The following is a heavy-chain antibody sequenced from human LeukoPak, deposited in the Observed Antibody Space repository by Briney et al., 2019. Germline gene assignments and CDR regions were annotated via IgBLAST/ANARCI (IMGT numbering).Heavy chain of an antibody. CDR3: ARDARTPEYQLLGGFDY. CDR1: GYTFTSYG. CDR2: ISAYNGNT. J-gene: IGHJ4*02. D-gene: IGHD2-2*01. Sequence: ASVKVSCKASGYTFTSYGINWVRQAPGQGLEWMGWISAYNGNTNYAQKRQGRDTMTKDTSTSTAYLELRSLRSDDTAVYYCARDARTPEYQLLGGFDYWGQGTLVTVSS. V-gene: IGHV1-18*01.